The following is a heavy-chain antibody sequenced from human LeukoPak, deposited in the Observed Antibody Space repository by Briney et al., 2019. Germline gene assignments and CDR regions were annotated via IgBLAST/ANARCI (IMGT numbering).Heavy chain of an antibody. V-gene: IGHV3-33*01. D-gene: IGHD2-15*01. CDR1: GFTFRNCG. Sequence: GGSLRLSCAASGFTFRNCGLHWVRRAPGKGLEWVALIWYDGSNQYYTDSVRGRFTISRDNSKNTLYLQMNSLRAEDTAIYYCARDVNRGYCSSGTCYPDYWGQGTLVTVSS. CDR2: IWYDGSNQ. J-gene: IGHJ4*02. CDR3: ARDVNRGYCSSGTCYPDY.